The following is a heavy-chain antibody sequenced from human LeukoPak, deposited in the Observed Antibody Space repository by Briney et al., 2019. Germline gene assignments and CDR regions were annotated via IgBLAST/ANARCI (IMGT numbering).Heavy chain of an antibody. Sequence: GGSLRLSCAASGFAFSTYGMHWVRQAPGKGLEWEAVIWYDGSNKYYADSVKGRFTISRDNSKNTLYLQMNSLRAEDTAVYYCARALSTAARTTQFDYWGQGTLVTVSS. D-gene: IGHD6-6*01. CDR1: GFAFSTYG. CDR2: IWYDGSNK. CDR3: ARALSTAARTTQFDY. J-gene: IGHJ4*02. V-gene: IGHV3-33*01.